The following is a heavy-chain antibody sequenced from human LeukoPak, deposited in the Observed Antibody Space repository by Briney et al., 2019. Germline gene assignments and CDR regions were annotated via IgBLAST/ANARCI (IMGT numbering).Heavy chain of an antibody. D-gene: IGHD1-26*01. CDR3: ARVKGTYSRGAFDI. V-gene: IGHV3-7*01. Sequence: PGGSLRLSCAASGFTFSSNWMSWVRQGPGKGLEWLANIKQDGSGNYYVDSVKGRFTISRDNAKNSLYLQMNSLRAGDTAVYYCARVKGTYSRGAFDIWGQGTMVTVSS. CDR1: GFTFSSNW. J-gene: IGHJ3*02. CDR2: IKQDGSGN.